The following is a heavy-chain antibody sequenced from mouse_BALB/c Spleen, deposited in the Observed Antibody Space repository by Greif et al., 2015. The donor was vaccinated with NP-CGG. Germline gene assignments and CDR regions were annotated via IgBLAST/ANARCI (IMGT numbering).Heavy chain of an antibody. CDR1: GYTFTDYY. D-gene: IGHD4-1*01. CDR3: ARRTGTEAMDY. CDR2: IYPGSGNT. J-gene: IGHJ4*01. V-gene: IGHV1-84*02. Sequence: VQLQQSGPELVKPGASVKISCKASGYTFTDYYINWVNQKPGQGLEWIGWIYPGSGNTKCNEKFKGKATLTVDTSSSTAYMQFSSLTSGDTAVYFCARRTGTEAMDYWGQGTSVTVSS.